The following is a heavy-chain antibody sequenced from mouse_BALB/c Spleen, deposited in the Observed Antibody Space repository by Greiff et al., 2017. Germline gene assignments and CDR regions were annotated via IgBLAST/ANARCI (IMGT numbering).Heavy chain of an antibody. J-gene: IGHJ4*01. V-gene: IGHV2-6-2*01. Sequence: VQVVESGPDLVAPSQSLSISCTVSGFSLTSYGVHWVRQPPGKGLEWLVVIWSDGSTTYNSALKSRLSISKDNSKSQVFLKMNSLQTDDTAMYYCARHRTTGGDYAMDYWGQGTSVTVSS. CDR3: ARHRTTGGDYAMDY. D-gene: IGHD1-1*01. CDR1: GFSLTSYG. CDR2: IWSDGST.